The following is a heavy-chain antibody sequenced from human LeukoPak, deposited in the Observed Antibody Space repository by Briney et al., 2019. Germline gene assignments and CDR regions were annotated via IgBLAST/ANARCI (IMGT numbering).Heavy chain of an antibody. CDR2: INPNSGGT. D-gene: IGHD3-10*01. CDR3: ARDLGITMVSEGGWFDP. CDR1: GYTFTGYY. V-gene: IGHV1-2*02. Sequence: GASVKVSCKASGYTFTGYYMHWVRQAPGQGLEWMGWINPNSGGTNYAQKFQGRVTMTRDTSISTAYMELSRLRSDDTAVYYCARDLGITMVSEGGWFDPWGQGTLVTVSS. J-gene: IGHJ5*02.